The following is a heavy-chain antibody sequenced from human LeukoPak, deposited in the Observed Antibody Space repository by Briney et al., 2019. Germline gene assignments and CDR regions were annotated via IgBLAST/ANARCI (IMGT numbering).Heavy chain of an antibody. CDR3: ARAHTSGYHDAFDV. CDR2: ISSSGSGL. V-gene: IGHV3-48*03. Sequence: GGSLRLSCAASGFTFSNYEMTWVRQAPGKGLEWISYISSSGSGLYYVDSVRGRFTISRDNAKNSLCLLMDSLRAEDTAIYYCARAHTSGYHDAFDVWGQGTMVTVSS. D-gene: IGHD3-22*01. CDR1: GFTFSNYE. J-gene: IGHJ3*01.